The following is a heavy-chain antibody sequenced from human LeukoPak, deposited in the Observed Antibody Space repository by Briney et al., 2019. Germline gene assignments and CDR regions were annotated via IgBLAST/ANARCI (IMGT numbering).Heavy chain of an antibody. CDR2: IHYSGNT. D-gene: IGHD2-8*02. Sequence: PSETLSLTCTVSGGSISTYYWTWIRQPPGKGMEWIGYIHYSGNTNYNPSLKSRVTISVDTSKNQFSLKLSSVTAADTAVYYCARRRPSFNPGGVWFDPWGQGTLVTVSS. CDR1: GGSISTYY. V-gene: IGHV4-59*12. J-gene: IGHJ5*02. CDR3: ARRRPSFNPGGVWFDP.